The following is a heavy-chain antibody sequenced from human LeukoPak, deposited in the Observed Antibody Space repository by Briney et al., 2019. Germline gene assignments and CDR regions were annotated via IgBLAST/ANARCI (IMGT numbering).Heavy chain of an antibody. CDR1: GFTFDDYA. CDR3: AKVLRYFDWLSGPIDY. D-gene: IGHD3-9*01. Sequence: GGSLRLSCAASGFTFDDYAMHWVRQAPGKGLEWVSLISWDGGSTYYADSVKGRFTISRDNSKNSLYLQMNSLRAEDTALYYCAKVLRYFDWLSGPIDYWGQGTLVTVSS. J-gene: IGHJ4*02. CDR2: ISWDGGST. V-gene: IGHV3-43D*03.